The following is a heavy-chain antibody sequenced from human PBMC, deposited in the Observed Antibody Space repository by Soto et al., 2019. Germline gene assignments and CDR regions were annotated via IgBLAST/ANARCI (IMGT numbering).Heavy chain of an antibody. CDR3: ARWGSYRAFDY. V-gene: IGHV4-59*08. CDR2: IYYSGST. J-gene: IGHJ4*02. D-gene: IGHD3-16*02. Sequence: SETLSLTCTVSGGSISSYYWSWIRQPPGKGLEWIGYIYYSGSTNYNPSLKSRVTISVDTSKNQFSLKLSSVTAADTAVYYCARWGSYRAFDYSGQGTLVTVSS. CDR1: GGSISSYY.